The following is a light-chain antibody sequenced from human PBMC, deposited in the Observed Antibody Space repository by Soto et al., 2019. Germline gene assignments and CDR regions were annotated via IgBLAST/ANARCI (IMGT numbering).Light chain of an antibody. J-gene: IGLJ1*01. CDR2: QVS. V-gene: IGLV2-14*01. Sequence: QSALTQPASVSGSPGQSITISCTGTSSNIGFYNYVSWYQQHPGKAPKLMIFQVSNRPSGVSNRFSGSKSGNTASLTISGLEAEDEADYYCSSYTSGSTLYVFGTGTKVTVL. CDR1: SSNIGFYNY. CDR3: SSYTSGSTLYV.